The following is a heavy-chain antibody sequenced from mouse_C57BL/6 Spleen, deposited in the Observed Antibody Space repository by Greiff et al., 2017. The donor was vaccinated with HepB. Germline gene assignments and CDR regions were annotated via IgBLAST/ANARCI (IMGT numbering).Heavy chain of an antibody. Sequence: DVQLQESGPVLVKPGASVKMSCKASGYTFTDYYMNWVKQSHGKSLEWIGVINPYNGGTSYNQKFKGKATLTVDKSSSTAYMELNSLTSEDSAVYYCARDLYYAMDYWGQGTSVTVSS. CDR3: ARDLYYAMDY. J-gene: IGHJ4*01. V-gene: IGHV1-19*01. CDR2: INPYNGGT. CDR1: GYTFTDYY.